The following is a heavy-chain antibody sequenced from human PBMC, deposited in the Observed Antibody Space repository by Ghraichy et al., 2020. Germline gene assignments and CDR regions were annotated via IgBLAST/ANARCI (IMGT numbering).Heavy chain of an antibody. CDR2: ISWDGGST. J-gene: IGHJ4*02. CDR3: AKDLYRGVAGTPFDY. D-gene: IGHD6-19*01. CDR1: GFTFDDYT. Sequence: LSLTCAASGFTFDDYTMHWVRQAPGKGLEWVSLISWDGGSTYYADSVKGRFTISRDNSKNSLYLQMNSLRTEDTALYYCAKDLYRGVAGTPFDYWGQGTLVTVSS. V-gene: IGHV3-43*01.